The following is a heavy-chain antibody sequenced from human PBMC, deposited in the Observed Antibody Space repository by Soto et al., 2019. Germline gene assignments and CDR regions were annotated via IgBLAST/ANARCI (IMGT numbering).Heavy chain of an antibody. CDR1: GFTFSTYG. Sequence: QVQLVESGGGVVQPGRSLRLSCAASGFTFSTYGMHWVRQAPGKGLVWVAVILYDGSNKYYVDSVKGRFTISRDNSKNTLYLQMNSLRAEDTAVYDCARDWVLVPAGDFEYWGQGTLVTVSS. CDR2: ILYDGSNK. J-gene: IGHJ4*02. CDR3: ARDWVLVPAGDFEY. V-gene: IGHV3-30*03. D-gene: IGHD2-2*01.